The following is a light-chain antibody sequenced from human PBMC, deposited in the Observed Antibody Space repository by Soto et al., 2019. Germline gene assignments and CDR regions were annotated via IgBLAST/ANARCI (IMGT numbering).Light chain of an antibody. CDR2: LAS. CDR1: QSISSW. V-gene: IGKV1-5*03. J-gene: IGKJ1*01. CDR3: QQYNTYPWT. Sequence: DIQMTQSPSTLSASVGDRVTITCRASQSISSWLAWYQQKPGKAPKLLIYLASSLQTGAPSRFSGSGSGTEFTLTISSLQPDDFATYYCQQYNTYPWTFGQGTKVDI.